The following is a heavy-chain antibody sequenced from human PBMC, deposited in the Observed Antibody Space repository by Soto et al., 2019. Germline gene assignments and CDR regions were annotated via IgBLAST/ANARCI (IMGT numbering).Heavy chain of an antibody. V-gene: IGHV3-21*05. Sequence: EVQLVESGGGLVKPGGSLRLSCAASGFTFSSYSMNWVRQAPGKGLEWVSYISSSGSTIYYADSVKGRFTISRDNAKNSLYLQMNSLRAEDTAVYYCASIPIAVAGAPWGQGTLVTVSS. CDR2: ISSSGSTI. D-gene: IGHD6-19*01. J-gene: IGHJ5*02. CDR3: ASIPIAVAGAP. CDR1: GFTFSSYS.